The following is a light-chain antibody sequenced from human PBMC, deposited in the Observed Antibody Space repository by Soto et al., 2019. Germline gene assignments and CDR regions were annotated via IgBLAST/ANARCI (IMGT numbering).Light chain of an antibody. J-gene: IGLJ2*01. Sequence: QSVLTQPASVSGSPGQSITISCSGAYNLVSWYQQHPGKAPKLMIFEVNKRPSGVSYRFSGSKSGNTASLTISGLQAEDEADYYCCSYAGSYTLLFGGGTKVTVL. CDR3: CSYAGSYTLL. V-gene: IGLV2-23*02. CDR1: YNL. CDR2: EVN.